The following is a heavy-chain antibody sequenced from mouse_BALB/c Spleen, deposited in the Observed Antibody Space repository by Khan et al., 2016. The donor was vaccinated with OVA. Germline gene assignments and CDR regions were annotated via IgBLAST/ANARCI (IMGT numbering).Heavy chain of an antibody. CDR3: ARDYGSLYWYFDV. J-gene: IGHJ1*01. D-gene: IGHD1-1*01. V-gene: IGHV3-5*02. CDR1: GISITSGNYR. CDR2: IYYSGTV. Sequence: EVQLQEPGPGLVKSSQTVSLTCTVTGISITSGNYRWSWIRQFPGNKLEWIGNIYYSGTVTYNPSLSSRTTITRDTSKNQFFLDMNSLTAEDTATYYCARDYGSLYWYFDVWGAGTTVTVSS.